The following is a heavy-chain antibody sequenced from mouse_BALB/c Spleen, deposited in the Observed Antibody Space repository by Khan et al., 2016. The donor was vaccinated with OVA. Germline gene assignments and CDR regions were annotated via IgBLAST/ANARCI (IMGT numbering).Heavy chain of an antibody. CDR3: ARGGYGVFAY. V-gene: IGHV1-9*01. D-gene: IGHD2-2*01. J-gene: IGHJ3*01. CDR2: IFPGSVST. Sequence: QVQLQQSGGDLMKPGASVKIYCKATGYTFSSYWIEWVKQRPGHGLEWIGQIFPGSVSTTYNEKFKGKATFTADTSSNTAYMQLSSLTSEDSAVYYCARGGYGVFAYWGQGTLVTVSA. CDR1: GYTFSSYW.